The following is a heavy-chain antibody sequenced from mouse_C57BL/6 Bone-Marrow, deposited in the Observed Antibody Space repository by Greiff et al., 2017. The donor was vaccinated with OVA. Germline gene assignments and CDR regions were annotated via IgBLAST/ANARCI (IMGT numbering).Heavy chain of an antibody. J-gene: IGHJ2*01. CDR3: ANPIYYYGSSSYFDW. D-gene: IGHD1-1*01. Sequence: VQLQQSGAELARPGASVKLSCKASGYTFTSYGISWVKQRTGQGLEWIGEIYPRSGNTYYNEKFKGKATLTADKSSSTAYMELRSLTSEDSAVYFCANPIYYYGSSSYFDWWGQGTTLTVSS. CDR2: IYPRSGNT. V-gene: IGHV1-81*01. CDR1: GYTFTSYG.